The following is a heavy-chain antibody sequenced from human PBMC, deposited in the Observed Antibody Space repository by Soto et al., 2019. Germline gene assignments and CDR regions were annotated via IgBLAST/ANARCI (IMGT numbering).Heavy chain of an antibody. CDR3: ARERSMGRGVIIWLLDY. D-gene: IGHD3-10*01. CDR2: ISAYNGKT. CDR1: GYTFTSYG. Sequence: QVQLVQSGAEVKKPGASVKVSCKASGYTFTSYGITWVRQAPGQGLEWMGWISAYNGKTNYAQKLQGRGTMTIDTSTNTAYMALTSPRADDTAVYYCARERSMGRGVIIWLLDYGGQGTLVTVSS. J-gene: IGHJ4*02. V-gene: IGHV1-18*04.